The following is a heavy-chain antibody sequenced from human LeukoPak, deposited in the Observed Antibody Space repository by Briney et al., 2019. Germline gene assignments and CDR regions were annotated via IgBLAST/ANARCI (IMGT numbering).Heavy chain of an antibody. Sequence: ASVKVSCKVSGYTLTELSMHWVRQAPGKGLEWMGGFDPEDGDTIYAQKFQGRVTMTEDTSTDTAYMELSSLRSEDTAVYYCATCKTPDYYYYMDVWGKGTTVTVSS. J-gene: IGHJ6*03. D-gene: IGHD2/OR15-2a*01. CDR3: ATCKTPDYYYYMDV. CDR2: FDPEDGDT. V-gene: IGHV1-24*01. CDR1: GYTLTELS.